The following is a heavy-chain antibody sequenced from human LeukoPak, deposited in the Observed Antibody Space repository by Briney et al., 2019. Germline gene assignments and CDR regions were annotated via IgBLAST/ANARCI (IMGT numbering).Heavy chain of an antibody. V-gene: IGHV4-59*01. J-gene: IGHJ4*02. Sequence: PSETLSLTCTVSGGSISSYYWSWIRQPPGKGLEWIGYIYYSGSTNYNPSLKSRVTISVDTSKNQFSLKLSSVTAADTAVYYCARYRPPYGDFDYWGQGTLVTVSS. CDR1: GGSISSYY. CDR2: IYYSGST. CDR3: ARYRPPYGDFDY. D-gene: IGHD4-17*01.